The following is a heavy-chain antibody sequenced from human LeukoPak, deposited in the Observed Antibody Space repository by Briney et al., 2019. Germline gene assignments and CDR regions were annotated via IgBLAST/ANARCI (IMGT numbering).Heavy chain of an antibody. CDR3: SRDGEHGYNDIDF. Sequence: GGSLRLSCAASGFTFRSYSMHWVRQAPGRGLESVAVISQDGSNKYYAGSAKGRFTISRDNSENTLYLQMNSLRAEDTALYYCSRDGEHGYNDIDFWGQGTLVTVSS. CDR2: ISQDGSNK. D-gene: IGHD5-12*01. V-gene: IGHV3-30-3*01. CDR1: GFTFRSYS. J-gene: IGHJ4*02.